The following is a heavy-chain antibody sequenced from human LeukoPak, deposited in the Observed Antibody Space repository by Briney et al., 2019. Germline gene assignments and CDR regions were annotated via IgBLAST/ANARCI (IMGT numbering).Heavy chain of an antibody. CDR2: INPNSGGT. J-gene: IGHJ5*02. V-gene: IGHV1-2*04. CDR3: ARERRPLGVRGVIRWFDP. CDR1: GYTFTGYY. Sequence: PVASVKVFCKASGYTFTGYYMHWVPQAPGQGLEWIGWINPNSGGTNYAQKFQGWVTMTRDTSISTAYMELSRLRSDDTAVYYCARERRPLGVRGVIRWFDPWGQGTLVTVYS. D-gene: IGHD3-10*01.